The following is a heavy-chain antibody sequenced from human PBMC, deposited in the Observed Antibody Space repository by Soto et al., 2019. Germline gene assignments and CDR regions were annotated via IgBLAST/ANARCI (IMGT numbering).Heavy chain of an antibody. CDR3: AKDSHWSLDY. D-gene: IGHD1-1*01. J-gene: IGHJ4*02. CDR1: GFTFKDYA. V-gene: IGHV3-9*01. Sequence: PGGSLRLSCATSGFTFKDYAMHWVRQAPGKGLEWVSSINENSGSLDYADSVRGRFTISRDNAKNSLYLQMNSLRTEDTALYYCAKDSHWSLDYWGQGTLVTVSS. CDR2: INENSGSL.